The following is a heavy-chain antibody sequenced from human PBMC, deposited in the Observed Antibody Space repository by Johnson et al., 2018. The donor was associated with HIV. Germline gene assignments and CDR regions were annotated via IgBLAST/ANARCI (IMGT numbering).Heavy chain of an antibody. J-gene: IGHJ3*02. CDR2: I. CDR1: AFPFDDHA. D-gene: IGHD3-3*01. CDR3: AIVGIFGVAPDDAFDI. Sequence: VQLVESGGGLVQPGRSLRLSCAASAFPFDDHALHWVRQSPGKGLQRFSIILKGRFTISRDNAKNDLYLQMNSLRAEDTAVYYCAIVGIFGVAPDDAFDIWGQGTMVTVSS. V-gene: IGHV3-9*01.